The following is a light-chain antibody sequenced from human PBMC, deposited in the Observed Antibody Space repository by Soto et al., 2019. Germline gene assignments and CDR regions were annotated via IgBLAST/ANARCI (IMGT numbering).Light chain of an antibody. CDR2: DVN. Sequence: QSALTQPPSASGAPGQSVTISCTGTSRNVGGFNYVSWYQQHPGKAPQLIIYDVNKRPSGVPDRFSGSKSGNTASLTVSGLQADDEADYCCHSYGGTQKTVVFGGGTKVTVL. CDR1: SRNVGGFNY. J-gene: IGLJ2*01. CDR3: HSYGGTQKTVV. V-gene: IGLV2-8*01.